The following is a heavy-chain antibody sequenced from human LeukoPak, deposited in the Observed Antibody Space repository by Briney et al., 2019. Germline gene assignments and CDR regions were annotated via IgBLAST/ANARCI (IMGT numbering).Heavy chain of an antibody. CDR3: AGRHQGEGGYFDY. V-gene: IGHV3-23*01. CDR1: GFTFSSYA. D-gene: IGHD3-10*01. Sequence: QPGGSLRLSCAASGFTFSSYAMSWVRQAPGKGLEWVSGISGSGVGTHYADSVKGRFTLSRDNSKNTLYLQMNSLRGEDTAVYYCAGRHQGEGGYFDYWGQGALVTVSS. J-gene: IGHJ4*02. CDR2: ISGSGVGT.